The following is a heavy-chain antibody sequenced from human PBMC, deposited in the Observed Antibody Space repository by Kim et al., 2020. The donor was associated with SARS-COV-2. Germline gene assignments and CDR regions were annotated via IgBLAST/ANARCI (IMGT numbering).Heavy chain of an antibody. Sequence: SRVTISVDTSKNQFSLKLSSVTAADTAVYYCARAVSRPYYGSGSYYFYDIWGQGTMVTVSS. CDR3: ARAVSRPYYGSGSYYFYDI. D-gene: IGHD3-10*01. V-gene: IGHV4-34*01. J-gene: IGHJ3*02.